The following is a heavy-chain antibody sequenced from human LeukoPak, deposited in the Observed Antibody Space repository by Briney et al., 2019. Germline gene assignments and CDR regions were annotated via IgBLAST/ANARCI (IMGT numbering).Heavy chain of an antibody. CDR2: INPSGGST. J-gene: IGHJ4*02. CDR3: ARAPSRGYYFDY. V-gene: IGHV1-46*01. CDR1: GYTITSYY. D-gene: IGHD3-10*01. Sequence: GASVKVSCKASGYTITSYYMHWVRQAPGQGLEWMGIINPSGGSTSYAQKFQGRVTMTRDTSASTVYMELSSLRSEDTAVYYCARAPSRGYYFDYWGQGTLVTVSS.